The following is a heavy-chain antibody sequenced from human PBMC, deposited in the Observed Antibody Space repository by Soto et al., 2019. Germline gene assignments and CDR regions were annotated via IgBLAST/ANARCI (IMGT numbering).Heavy chain of an antibody. V-gene: IGHV3-48*02. J-gene: IGHJ6*02. CDR3: AREGSGSYYNNPQYGMDV. CDR2: ISSSSSTI. CDR1: GFTFSSYS. D-gene: IGHD3-10*01. Sequence: GWSLRLSCAASGFTFSSYSMNWVRQAPGKGLEWVSYISSSSSTIYYADSVKGRFTISRDNAKNSLYLQMNSLTDEDTAVYYCAREGSGSYYNNPQYGMDVWGQGTTVTVSS.